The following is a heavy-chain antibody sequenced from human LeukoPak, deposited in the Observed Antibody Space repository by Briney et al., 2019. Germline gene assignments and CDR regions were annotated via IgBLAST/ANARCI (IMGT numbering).Heavy chain of an antibody. CDR3: ARGLVPGDSHLPLLDY. D-gene: IGHD2-2*01. Sequence: GSLRLSCAASGFTFSNYWMSWVRQAPGKGLEWIGEINHSGSTNYNPSLKSRVTISVDTSENQFSLKLSSVTAADTAIYYCARGLVPGDSHLPLLDYWGQGALVTVSS. CDR1: GFTFSNYW. J-gene: IGHJ4*02. CDR2: INHSGST. V-gene: IGHV4-4*02.